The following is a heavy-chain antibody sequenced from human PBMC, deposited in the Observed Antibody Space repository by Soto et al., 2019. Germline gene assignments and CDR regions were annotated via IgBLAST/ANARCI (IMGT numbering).Heavy chain of an antibody. V-gene: IGHV3-7*01. CDR1: GFTFSNYY. D-gene: IGHD3-10*01. CDR3: AKWGGSGSDD. CDR2: VNEDGSEK. Sequence: GSLRLSCAASGFTFSNYYMSWVRQAQGKGLEWVANVNEDGSEKYYVDSVKGRFTVSRDNAKNSLYLQMNSLRAEDTAVYYCAKWGGSGSDDWGQGTMVTVSS. J-gene: IGHJ4*02.